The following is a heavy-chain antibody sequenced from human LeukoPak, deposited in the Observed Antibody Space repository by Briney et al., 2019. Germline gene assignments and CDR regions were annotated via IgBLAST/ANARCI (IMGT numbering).Heavy chain of an antibody. D-gene: IGHD7-27*01. Sequence: QLVESGGGLVQPGGSLRLSCAASGFDFNTYSMDWVRQAPGKGLEWILFISSTSKTIYQADSVKGRFVTSRDNAKNSLYLQMNSLRDEDTAVYYCARGGLTGRFAFDMWGRGTMVTVSS. CDR2: ISSTSKTI. CDR3: ARGGLTGRFAFDM. V-gene: IGHV3-48*02. J-gene: IGHJ3*02. CDR1: GFDFNTYS.